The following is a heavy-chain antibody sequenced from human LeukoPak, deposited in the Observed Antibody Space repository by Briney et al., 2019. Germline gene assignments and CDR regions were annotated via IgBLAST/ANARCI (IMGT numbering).Heavy chain of an antibody. J-gene: IGHJ4*02. CDR1: GFTFSSYG. D-gene: IGHD6-19*01. CDR2: IWYDGSNK. Sequence: GGSLILSCAASGFTFSSYGMHWVRQAPGKGLEWVAVIWYDGSNKYYADSVKGRFTISRDNSKNTLYLQMNSLRAEDTAVYYCAKGAGQLGWYGGPDYWGQGTLVTVSS. CDR3: AKGAGQLGWYGGPDY. V-gene: IGHV3-33*06.